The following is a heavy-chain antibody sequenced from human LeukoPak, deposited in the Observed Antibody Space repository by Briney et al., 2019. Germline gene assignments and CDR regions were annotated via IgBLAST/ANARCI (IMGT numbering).Heavy chain of an antibody. J-gene: IGHJ5*02. CDR2: ISAYNGNT. CDR3: ARGLIAVAGNNWFDP. CDR1: GYTFTSYG. D-gene: IGHD6-19*01. Sequence: ASVKVSCKASGYTFTSYGISWVRQAPGQGLEWMGWISAYNGNTNYAQKLQGRVTMTTDTSTSTAYMELSSLRSEDTAVYCCARGLIAVAGNNWFDPWGQGTLVTVSS. V-gene: IGHV1-18*04.